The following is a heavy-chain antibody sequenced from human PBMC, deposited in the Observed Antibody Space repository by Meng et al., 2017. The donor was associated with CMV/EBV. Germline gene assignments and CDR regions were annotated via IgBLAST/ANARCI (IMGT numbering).Heavy chain of an antibody. CDR3: ARETGDSIYYFDY. J-gene: IGHJ4*02. CDR2: TYYRSKWYN. V-gene: IGHV6-1*01. Sequence: QVQLHQSGPRLVQPSQLLPLTGATSGDMDSSNSAAWNWIRQSPSRGLEWLGRTYYRSKWYNDYAVSVKSRITINPDTSKNQFSLQLNSVTPEDTAVYYCARETGDSIYYFDYWGQGTLVTVSS. CDR1: GDMDSSNSAA. D-gene: IGHD7-27*01.